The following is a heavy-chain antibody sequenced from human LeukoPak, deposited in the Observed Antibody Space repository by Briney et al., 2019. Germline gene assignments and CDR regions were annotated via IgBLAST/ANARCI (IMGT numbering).Heavy chain of an antibody. CDR2: ISYDGSNK. D-gene: IGHD3-3*01. V-gene: IGHV3-30-3*01. J-gene: IGHJ4*02. Sequence: GTSLRLSCAASGFAFGSYAMHWVRQAPGKGLEWVAVISYDGSNKYYADSVKGRFTISRDNSRNTLYLQMNSLRAEDTAVYYCARDPVRHYDFWSGYPRGYYFDYWGQGTLVTVSS. CDR3: ARDPVRHYDFWSGYPRGYYFDY. CDR1: GFAFGSYA.